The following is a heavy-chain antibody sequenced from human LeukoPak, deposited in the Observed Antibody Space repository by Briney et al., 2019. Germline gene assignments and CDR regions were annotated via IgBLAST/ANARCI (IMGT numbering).Heavy chain of an antibody. D-gene: IGHD6-13*01. CDR3: ARVSSSWHYFDY. CDR1: GFTFSSYS. Sequence: GGSLRLSCTASGFTFSSYSMSWVHQAPGKGLEWVSSISSSSSYIYYADSVKGRFTISRHNAKNSLYLQMDSLRAEDTAVYYCARVSSSWHYFDYWGQGTLVTVSS. CDR2: ISSSSSYI. J-gene: IGHJ4*02. V-gene: IGHV3-21*01.